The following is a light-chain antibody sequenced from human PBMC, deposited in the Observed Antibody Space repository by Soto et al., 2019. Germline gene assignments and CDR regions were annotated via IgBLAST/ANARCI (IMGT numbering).Light chain of an antibody. CDR1: NSDVGSYNL. J-gene: IGLJ1*01. CDR3: FSYAGDSVYV. V-gene: IGLV2-23*02. Sequence: QSALTQPASVSGSPRQSITISCTGTNSDVGSYNLVSWFQQHPGKAPKLVIYEVTKRPSGVPDRFSGSKSGNTASLTISGLQAEDEADYYCFSYAGDSVYVFGTGTKVTVL. CDR2: EVT.